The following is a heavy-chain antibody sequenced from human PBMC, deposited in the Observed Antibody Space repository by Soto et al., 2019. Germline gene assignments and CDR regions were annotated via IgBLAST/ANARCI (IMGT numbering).Heavy chain of an antibody. J-gene: IGHJ6*03. D-gene: IGHD3-3*01. CDR2: IKQDGSEK. CDR3: ATVLEPYYYYYYMDV. CDR1: GFTFSSYW. V-gene: IGHV3-7*01. Sequence: EVQRVESGGGLVQPGGSLRLSCAASGFTFSSYWMSWVRQAPGKGLEWVANIKQDGSEKYYVDSVKGRFTISRDNAKNSLYLQMNSLRAEDTAVYYFATVLEPYYYYYYMDVWGKGTTVTVSS.